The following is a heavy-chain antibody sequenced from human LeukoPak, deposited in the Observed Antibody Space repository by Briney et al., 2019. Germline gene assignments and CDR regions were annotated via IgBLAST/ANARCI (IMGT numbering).Heavy chain of an antibody. J-gene: IGHJ4*02. D-gene: IGHD3-16*02. Sequence: ASVKVSCKTSGYTFSSFGITWVRQAPGQGLEWMGWISAYNGNTNYVEKLRGRVTMTTDRSTATAYMELRSLTSDDTAMYYCARDPFYDTVGGSYRPLDYWGQGTPITVSS. CDR2: ISAYNGNT. CDR3: ARDPFYDTVGGSYRPLDY. CDR1: GYTFSSFG. V-gene: IGHV1-18*01.